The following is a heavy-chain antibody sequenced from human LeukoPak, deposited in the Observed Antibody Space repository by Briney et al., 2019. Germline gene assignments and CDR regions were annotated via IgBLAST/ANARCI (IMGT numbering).Heavy chain of an antibody. J-gene: IGHJ3*02. CDR2: IFYSGST. Sequence: SETLSLTCTVSGGSISRGDYYWSWVRQPPGKGLGWIGYIFYSGSTYYNPSLKSRVTISVDTSKNQFSLKRSSVTAADTAVYYCARGLADCSSTSCFHDAFDIWGQGTMVTVSS. CDR1: GGSISRGDYY. D-gene: IGHD2-2*01. V-gene: IGHV4-30-4*01. CDR3: ARGLADCSSTSCFHDAFDI.